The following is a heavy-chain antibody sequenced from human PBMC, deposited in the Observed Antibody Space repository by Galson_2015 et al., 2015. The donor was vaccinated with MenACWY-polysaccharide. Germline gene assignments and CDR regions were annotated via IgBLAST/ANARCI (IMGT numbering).Heavy chain of an antibody. CDR3: ARVQGGYSNDWHHPYYFDY. CDR2: ISSDGSST. J-gene: IGHJ4*02. V-gene: IGHV3-74*01. D-gene: IGHD6-13*01. Sequence: SLLFSFSSSFFPFLLSFLPFFLLFPGKGLVWVSRISSDGSSTSYADSVKGRFTISRDNAKNTLHLQMNSLRVEDTAVYYCARVQGGYSNDWHHPYYFDYWGQGTLVTVSS. CDR1: FFPFLLSF.